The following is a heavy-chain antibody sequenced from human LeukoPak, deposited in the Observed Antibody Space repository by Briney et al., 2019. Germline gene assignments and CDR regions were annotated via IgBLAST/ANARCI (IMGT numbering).Heavy chain of an antibody. D-gene: IGHD2-8*01. CDR2: INPNSGRT. J-gene: IGHJ4*02. CDR1: GYTFSNYY. V-gene: IGHV1-2*02. Sequence: ASLNVSCKASGYTFSNYYMHWVRQAPGKGLEWMGWINPNSGRTNYAQKFQGRVTMTRDTSISTAYMELSRLRSDDTAVYYCARVLVRGDPDFDYWGQGTLVTVSS. CDR3: ARVLVRGDPDFDY.